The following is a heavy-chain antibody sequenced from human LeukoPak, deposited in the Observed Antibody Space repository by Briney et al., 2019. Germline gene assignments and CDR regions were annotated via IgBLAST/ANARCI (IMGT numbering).Heavy chain of an antibody. Sequence: GGSLRLSCAAYGFTFSSHWMTWVRQAPGKGLEWVASLRQGGSEKYYVDSVKGRFIVSRDDAKDSLYLQMNSLSADDTAVYFCARGPHYGDRVDYLDSWGQGTKVTVSS. V-gene: IGHV3-7*01. D-gene: IGHD4-17*01. CDR2: LRQGGSEK. CDR1: GFTFSSHW. CDR3: ARGPHYGDRVDYLDS. J-gene: IGHJ4*02.